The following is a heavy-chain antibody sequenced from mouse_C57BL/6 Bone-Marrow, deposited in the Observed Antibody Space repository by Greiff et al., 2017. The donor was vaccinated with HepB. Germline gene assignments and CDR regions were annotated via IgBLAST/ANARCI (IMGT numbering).Heavy chain of an antibody. V-gene: IGHV3-6*01. D-gene: IGHD1-1*01. J-gene: IGHJ2*01. CDR1: GYSITSGYY. CDR3: ARGPYYGSSEGFDY. CDR2: ISYDGSN. Sequence: EVQLQESGPGLVKPSQSLSLTCSVTGYSITSGYYWNWIRQFPGNKLEWMGYISYDGSNNYNPSLKNRISITRDTSKNQFFLKLNSVTTEDTATYYCARGPYYGSSEGFDYWGQGTTLTVSS.